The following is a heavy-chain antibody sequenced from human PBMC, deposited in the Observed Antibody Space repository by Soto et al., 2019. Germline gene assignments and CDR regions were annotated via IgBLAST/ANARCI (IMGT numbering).Heavy chain of an antibody. CDR1: GFTFSSYA. V-gene: IGHV3-30-3*01. Sequence: QVQLVESGGGVVQPGRSLRLSCAASGFTFSSYAMHWVRQAPGKGLEWVAVISYDGSNKYYADSVKGRFTISRDNSKNTLYLQMNSLRAEDTAVYYCARDRGAFDIWGQGTTVTVSS. CDR2: ISYDGSNK. J-gene: IGHJ3*02. CDR3: ARDRGAFDI.